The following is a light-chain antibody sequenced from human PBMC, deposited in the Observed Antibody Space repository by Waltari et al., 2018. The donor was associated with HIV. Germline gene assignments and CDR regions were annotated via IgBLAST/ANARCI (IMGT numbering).Light chain of an antibody. CDR2: GAS. CDR1: QSVSSSY. Sequence: EIVLTQSHGPLSLSPGERATLSCSASQSVSSSYLAWYQQKPGQAPRLLIYGASSRATGIPDRFSGSGSGTDFTLTISRLEPEDVAVYYCQQYGSSPYTFGQGTKLEIK. V-gene: IGKV3-20*01. J-gene: IGKJ2*01. CDR3: QQYGSSPYT.